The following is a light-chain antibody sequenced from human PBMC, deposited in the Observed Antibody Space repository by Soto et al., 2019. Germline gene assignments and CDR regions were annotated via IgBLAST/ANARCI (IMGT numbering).Light chain of an antibody. V-gene: IGKV3-20*01. CDR2: GAS. CDR1: QSVSSSY. J-gene: IGKJ1*01. CDR3: QQYGSSPTWT. Sequence: EIVLTPSPGTLSLTKRERATISCRASQSVSSSYLAWYQQKPGQAPRLLIYGASSRATGIPDRFSGSGSGTDFTLTISRLEPEDFAVYYCQQYGSSPTWTFGQGTKVDIK.